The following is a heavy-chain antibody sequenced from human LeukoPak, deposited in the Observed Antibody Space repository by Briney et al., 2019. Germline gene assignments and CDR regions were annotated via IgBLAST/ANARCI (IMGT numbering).Heavy chain of an antibody. CDR2: ISSSSYI. CDR3: AREAAYGGANWFDP. Sequence: PGGSLRLSCAASGFTFSSYSMNRVRQAPGKGLEWVSSISSSSYIYYADSVKGRFTISRDNAKNSLYLQMNSLRAEDTAVYYCAREAAYGGANWFDPWGQGTLVTVSS. CDR1: GFTFSSYS. V-gene: IGHV3-21*01. D-gene: IGHD4-23*01. J-gene: IGHJ5*02.